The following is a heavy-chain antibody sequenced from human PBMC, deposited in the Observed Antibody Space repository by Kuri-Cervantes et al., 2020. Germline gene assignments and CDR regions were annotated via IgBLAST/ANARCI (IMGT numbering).Heavy chain of an antibody. CDR3: AKENPYQLLYGLGWLHPPPNYYYYGMDV. CDR2: ISYDGSNK. Sequence: GESLKISCAASGFIFREYYMSWIRQAPGKGLEWVAVISYDGSNKYYADSVKGRFTISRDNSKNTLYLQMNSLRAEDTAVYYCAKENPYQLLYGLGWLHPPPNYYYYGMDVWGQGTTVTVSS. J-gene: IGHJ6*02. V-gene: IGHV3-30*18. CDR1: GFIFREYY. D-gene: IGHD2-2*02.